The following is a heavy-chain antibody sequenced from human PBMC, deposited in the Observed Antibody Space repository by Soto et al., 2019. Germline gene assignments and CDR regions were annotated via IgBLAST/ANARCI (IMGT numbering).Heavy chain of an antibody. CDR1: GGTFSRSA. D-gene: IGHD2-21*02. Sequence: QVQLVQSGAEVKEPGSSVKVSCKASGGTFSRSALSWVRQAPGQGLEWIGGFVHVFGTAHYAQNFQNRVTLTAYTSTSTTYTWRSSLRPEDTAVYYSAREGSTALSVPSKLDYWGQGTLVPVS. J-gene: IGHJ4*02. CDR3: AREGSTALSVPSKLDY. V-gene: IGHV1-69*14. CDR2: FVHVFGTA.